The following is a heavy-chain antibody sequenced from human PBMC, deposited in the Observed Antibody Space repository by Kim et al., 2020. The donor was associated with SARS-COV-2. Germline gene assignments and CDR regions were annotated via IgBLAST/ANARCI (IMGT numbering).Heavy chain of an antibody. D-gene: IGHD3-10*01. Sequence: SETLSLTCTVSGGSISSGGYYWSWIRQHPGKGLEWIGYIYYSGSTYYNPSLKSRVTISVDTSKNQFSLKLSSVTAADTAVYYCASITMVRGAPPTGTGWFDPWGQGTLVTVSS. CDR1: GGSISSGGYY. CDR2: IYYSGST. CDR3: ASITMVRGAPPTGTGWFDP. J-gene: IGHJ5*02. V-gene: IGHV4-31*03.